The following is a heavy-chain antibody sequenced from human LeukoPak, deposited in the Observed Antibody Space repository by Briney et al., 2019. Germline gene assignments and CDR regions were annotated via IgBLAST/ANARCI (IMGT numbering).Heavy chain of an antibody. V-gene: IGHV3-23*01. CDR1: EFTFSSYA. CDR3: AKDPTFRSGYGFDY. D-gene: IGHD3-22*01. J-gene: IGHJ4*02. Sequence: GGSLRLSCAASEFTFSSYAMSWVRQAPGKGLEWVSAISGSGGSTYYADSVKGRFTISRDNSKNTLYLQMNSLRAEDTAVYYCAKDPTFRSGYGFDYWGQGTLVTVSS. CDR2: ISGSGGST.